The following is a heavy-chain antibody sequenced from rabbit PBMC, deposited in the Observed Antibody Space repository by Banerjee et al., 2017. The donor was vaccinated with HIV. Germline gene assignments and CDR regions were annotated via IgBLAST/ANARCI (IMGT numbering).Heavy chain of an antibody. CDR2: IYTSSGST. CDR1: GFDFSSYW. J-gene: IGHJ4*01. D-gene: IGHD7-1*01. CDR3: ARDLTGVTGWNFNL. Sequence: QEQLVESGGGLVQPGGSLTLSCKASGFDFSSYWMSWVRQAPGKGLEWIACIYTSSGSTYYASWAKGRFTISKTSSTTVTLQMTSLTAADTATYFCARDLTGVTGWNFNLWGQGTLVTDS. V-gene: IGHV1S45*01.